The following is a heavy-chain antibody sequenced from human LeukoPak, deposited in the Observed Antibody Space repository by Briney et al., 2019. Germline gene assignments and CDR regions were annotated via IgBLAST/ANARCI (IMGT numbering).Heavy chain of an antibody. CDR3: ARARDYGDHGGPERY. V-gene: IGHV5-10-1*01. CDR2: IDPSDSYT. J-gene: IGHJ4*02. D-gene: IGHD4-17*01. CDR1: GYSFTSYW. Sequence: GESLKISCKGSGYSFTSYWISWVRQMPGKGLEWMGRIDPSDSYTNYSPSFQGHVTISADKSISTAYLQWSSLKASDTAMYYCARARDYGDHGGPERYWGQGTLVTVSS.